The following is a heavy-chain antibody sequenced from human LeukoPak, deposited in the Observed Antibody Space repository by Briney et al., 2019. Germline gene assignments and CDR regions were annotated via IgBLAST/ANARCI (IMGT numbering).Heavy chain of an antibody. J-gene: IGHJ4*02. D-gene: IGHD3-3*01. V-gene: IGHV1-69*01. Sequence: SVKVSCXASGGTFSSYAISWVRQAPGQGLEWMGGIIPIFGTASYAQKFQGRVTITADESTSTAYMELSSLRSEDTAVYYCARLNYDRDWGQGTLVTVSS. CDR3: ARLNYDRD. CDR2: IIPIFGTA. CDR1: GGTFSSYA.